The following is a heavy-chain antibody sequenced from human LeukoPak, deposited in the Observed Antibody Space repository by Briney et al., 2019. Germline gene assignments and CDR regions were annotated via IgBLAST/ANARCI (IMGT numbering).Heavy chain of an antibody. CDR2: INHSGST. CDR3: ARDEIAAAGDNWFDP. V-gene: IGHV4-34*01. Sequence: SETLSLTCAVYGGSFSGYYWSWIRQPPGKGLEWIGEINHSGSTNYNPSLKSRVTISVDTSKNQFSLKLSSVTAADTAVYYCARDEIAAAGDNWFDPWGQGTLVTVSS. CDR1: GGSFSGYY. D-gene: IGHD6-13*01. J-gene: IGHJ5*02.